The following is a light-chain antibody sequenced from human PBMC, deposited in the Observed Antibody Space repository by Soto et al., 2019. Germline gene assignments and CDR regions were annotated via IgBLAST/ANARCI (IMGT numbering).Light chain of an antibody. J-gene: IGKJ1*01. Sequence: DIVMTQSPDSLAVSLGERATINCKSSQSVLYSSNNKNYLAWYQHKPGQPPKLLIYWASTRESGVPDRFSGSGSGTDFTLTISSLQAEDVAVYYCQQYYRPWTFGPGTKVEIK. CDR2: WAS. V-gene: IGKV4-1*01. CDR3: QQYYRPWT. CDR1: QSVLYSSNNKNY.